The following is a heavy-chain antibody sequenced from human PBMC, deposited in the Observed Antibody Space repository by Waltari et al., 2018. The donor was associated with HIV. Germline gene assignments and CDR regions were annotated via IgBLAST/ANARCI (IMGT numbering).Heavy chain of an antibody. D-gene: IGHD3-10*01. CDR2: MYYSGSA. CDR1: GGSISSNNYI. CDR3: ARHSRALGASNYYYYGLDV. V-gene: IGHV4-39*01. J-gene: IGHJ6*02. Sequence: QLKLHESGPGLVKPSETLSLTCTVSGGSISSNNYIWGWIRQPPGRGLEWVASMYYSGSAYYSASLRSRVTTSVDTSKNQFSLQLTSVTAADTAVYYCARHSRALGASNYYYYGLDVWGQGTTVAVSS.